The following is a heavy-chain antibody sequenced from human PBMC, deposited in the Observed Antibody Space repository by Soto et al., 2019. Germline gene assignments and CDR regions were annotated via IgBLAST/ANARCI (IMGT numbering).Heavy chain of an antibody. D-gene: IGHD3-22*01. CDR3: ARGVMGISYESSGFEY. CDR2: ILSGGNTK. J-gene: IGHJ4*02. V-gene: IGHV3-33*05. CDR1: GFTFTNYA. Sequence: QVQLVESGGGVVQPGRSLRLSCAASGFTFTNYAMHWVRQAPGKGLEWVALILSGGNTKYYADSVKGRLTISRDNSENTVFLQMNSLRAEDTAVYYCARGVMGISYESSGFEYWGQGALVTVSS.